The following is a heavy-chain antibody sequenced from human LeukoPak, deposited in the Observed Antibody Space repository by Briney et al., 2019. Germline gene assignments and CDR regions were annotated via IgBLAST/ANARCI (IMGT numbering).Heavy chain of an antibody. J-gene: IGHJ4*02. D-gene: IGHD6-19*01. CDR3: ARGGISSSGMGDYYFDY. V-gene: IGHV3-9*01. CDR2: ISWNSGSI. CDR1: GFTFDDYA. Sequence: GRSLRLSCAASGFTFDDYAMHWVRQAPGKGLEWVSGISWNSGSIGYADSVKGRFTISRDNAKNSLYLQMNSLRAEDTALYYGARGGISSSGMGDYYFDYWGKGTL.